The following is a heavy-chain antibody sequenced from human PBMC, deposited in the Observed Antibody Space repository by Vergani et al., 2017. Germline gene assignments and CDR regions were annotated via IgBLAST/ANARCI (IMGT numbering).Heavy chain of an antibody. CDR2: INPNSGGT. D-gene: IGHD3-10*01. CDR3: ARVTSAYGSGRIIDY. CDR1: GYTFTGYY. Sequence: QVQLVQSGAEVKKPGASVKVSCKASGYTFTGYYMHWVRQAPGQGLEWMGWINPNSGGTNYAQKFQGRVTITRDTSISTAYMELCRLRSDDTAVYYFARVTSAYGSGRIIDYWGQGTLVTVSS. J-gene: IGHJ4*02. V-gene: IGHV1-2*02.